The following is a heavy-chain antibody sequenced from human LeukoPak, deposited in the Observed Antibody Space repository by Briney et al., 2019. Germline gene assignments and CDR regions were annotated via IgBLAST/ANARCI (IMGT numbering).Heavy chain of an antibody. Sequence: PGGSLRLSCAASGFTFSSYAMSWVRQAPGEGLEWVSAISGSGGSTYYADSVKGRFTISRDNSKNTLYLQMNSLRAEDTAVYYCAKDIVVVPAAIPGDWGQGTLVTVSS. CDR3: AKDIVVVPAAIPGD. V-gene: IGHV3-23*01. CDR2: ISGSGGST. J-gene: IGHJ4*02. D-gene: IGHD2-2*02. CDR1: GFTFSSYA.